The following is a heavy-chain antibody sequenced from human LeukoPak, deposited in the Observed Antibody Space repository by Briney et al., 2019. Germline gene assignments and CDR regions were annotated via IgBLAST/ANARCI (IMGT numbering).Heavy chain of an antibody. V-gene: IGHV4-34*01. D-gene: IGHD3-3*01. J-gene: IGHJ6*03. CDR1: GGSISSYY. CDR2: INHSGST. CDR3: ARGPVYYDFWSGYSSGYYMDV. Sequence: PSETLSLTCTVSGGSISSYYWSWIRQPPGKGLEWIGEINHSGSTNYNPSLKSRVTISVDTSKNQFSLKLSSVTAADTAVYYCARGPVYYDFWSGYSSGYYMDVWGKGTTVTVSS.